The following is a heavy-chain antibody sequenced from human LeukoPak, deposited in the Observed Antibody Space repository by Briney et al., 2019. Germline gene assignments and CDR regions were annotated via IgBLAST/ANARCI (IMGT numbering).Heavy chain of an antibody. CDR1: GFTFSSYG. V-gene: IGHV3-30*02. J-gene: IGHJ3*02. Sequence: PGGSLRLSCAASGFTFSSYGMHWVRQAPGKGLEWVAFIRYDGSNKYYADSVKGRFTISRDNSKNTLYLQMNSLRAEDTAVYYCAKDVLPAAPPDAFDIWGQGTMVTVSS. CDR3: AKDVLPAAPPDAFDI. CDR2: IRYDGSNK. D-gene: IGHD2-2*01.